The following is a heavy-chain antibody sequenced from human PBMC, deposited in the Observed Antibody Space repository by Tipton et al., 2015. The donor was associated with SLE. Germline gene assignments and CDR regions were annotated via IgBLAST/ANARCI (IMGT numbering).Heavy chain of an antibody. V-gene: IGHV4-61*02. Sequence: TLSLTCTVSGVSISSSRYYSSWSWIRQSAGKGLEWIGRISSTGSTNYNPSLKSRVTMSVDTSENKFSLRVTSVTAADSAIYYCTRDRTPDYYYYYMDVWGKKTTVTVSS. J-gene: IGHJ6*03. CDR3: TRDRTPDYYYYYMDV. D-gene: IGHD2-15*01. CDR1: GVSISSSRYYSS. CDR2: ISSTGST.